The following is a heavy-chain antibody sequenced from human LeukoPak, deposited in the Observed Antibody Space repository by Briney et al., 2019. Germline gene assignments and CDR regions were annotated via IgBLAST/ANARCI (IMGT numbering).Heavy chain of an antibody. CDR3: ARRGSGTYYGWFGP. J-gene: IGHJ5*02. CDR1: GYSFTSYY. V-gene: IGHV5-10-1*01. Sequence: GESLRISCQGSGYSFTSYYITWVRQMPGKGLEWMWRIDTSDSYTNYNPSFQGHVTMSVDKSIRTAYLQWTSLEASDTAIYYCARRGSGTYYGWFGPWGQGTLVTVSS. D-gene: IGHD3-10*01. CDR2: IDTSDSYT.